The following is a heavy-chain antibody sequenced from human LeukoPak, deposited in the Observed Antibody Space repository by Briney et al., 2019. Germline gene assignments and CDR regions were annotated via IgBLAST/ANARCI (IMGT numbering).Heavy chain of an antibody. D-gene: IGHD2-2*01. CDR3: ARHDCSNTSCSHFDY. J-gene: IGHJ4*02. Sequence: PSETLSLTCTVSGGSISSSSYYWGWIRRPPGKGLEWIGSMNYSGNTYHNPSLKSRVTISVDTSKNQFSLKLSSVTAADTAVYYCARHDCSNTSCSHFDYWGQGTLVTVSS. CDR2: MNYSGNT. CDR1: GGSISSSSYY. V-gene: IGHV4-39*01.